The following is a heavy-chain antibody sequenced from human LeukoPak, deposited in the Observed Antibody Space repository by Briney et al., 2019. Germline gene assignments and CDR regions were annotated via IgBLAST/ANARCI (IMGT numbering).Heavy chain of an antibody. D-gene: IGHD3-3*01. CDR2: IWYDGSNK. V-gene: IGHV3-33*06. J-gene: IGHJ4*02. CDR3: AKHYDFWSGYRFFDY. CDR1: GFIFSSYA. Sequence: GGSLRLSCAASGFIFSSYAMHWVRQAPGKGPEWVAIIWYDGSNKYYAESVEGRFTISRDNSKNTLYLQMNSLRAEDTAVYYCAKHYDFWSGYRFFDYWGQGTLVTVSS.